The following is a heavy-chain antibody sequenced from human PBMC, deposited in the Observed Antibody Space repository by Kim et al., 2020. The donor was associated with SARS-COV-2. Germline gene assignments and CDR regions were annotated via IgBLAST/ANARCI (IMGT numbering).Heavy chain of an antibody. J-gene: IGHJ6*02. CDR1: GGSISSGGYS. CDR2: IYYSGST. Sequence: SETLSLTCAVSGGSISSGGYSWSWIRQPPGKGLEWIGYIYYSGSTYHNPSLKSRVTISVDRSKNQFSLKLSSVTAADTAVYYCARGYGSGSPYGMDVWGHGTTVTVSS. D-gene: IGHD3-10*01. V-gene: IGHV4-30-2*01. CDR3: ARGYGSGSPYGMDV.